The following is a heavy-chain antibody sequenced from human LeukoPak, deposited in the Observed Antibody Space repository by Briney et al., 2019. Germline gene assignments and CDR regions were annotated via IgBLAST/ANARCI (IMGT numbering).Heavy chain of an antibody. Sequence: SVKVSCKASGFTFTSSAVQWVRQARGQRLEWIGWIVVGSGHTNYAQKFQERVTITRDMSTSTAYMELSSLRSEDTAVYYCAKQLGYCSDGNCYFPYWGQGTLVTVSS. CDR1: GFTFTSSA. J-gene: IGHJ4*02. D-gene: IGHD2-15*01. V-gene: IGHV1-58*01. CDR2: IVVGSGHT. CDR3: AKQLGYCSDGNCYFPY.